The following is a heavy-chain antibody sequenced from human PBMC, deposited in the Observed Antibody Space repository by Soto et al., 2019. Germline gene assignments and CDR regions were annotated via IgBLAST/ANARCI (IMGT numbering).Heavy chain of an antibody. D-gene: IGHD3-10*01. Sequence: GVSLQISCKGSENSFSTNLICWVRQMPEKGLEWMGLIYPGDSETRYSPSFQGQVTISAERSINTAYLQWSSLKASDTAVFYCGILARPSYQYGRRKYYNSWFDSWGQVTPLTVSS. CDR2: IYPGDSET. V-gene: IGHV5-51*01. CDR1: ENSFSTNL. CDR3: GILARPSYQYGRRKYYNSWFDS. J-gene: IGHJ5*01.